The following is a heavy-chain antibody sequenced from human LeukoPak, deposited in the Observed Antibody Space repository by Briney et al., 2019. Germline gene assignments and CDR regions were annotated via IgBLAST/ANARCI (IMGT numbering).Heavy chain of an antibody. J-gene: IGHJ4*02. Sequence: EASVKVSCKASGYTFAGYYIHWVRQAPGQGLEWMGWINPNSGGTNYAQKFQGRVTMTRDTSISTGYMELSRLRSDDTADYYCARDYYRSGTVLDFWGQGTLVTVSS. CDR3: ARDYYRSGTVLDF. D-gene: IGHD3-10*01. CDR2: INPNSGGT. V-gene: IGHV1-2*02. CDR1: GYTFAGYY.